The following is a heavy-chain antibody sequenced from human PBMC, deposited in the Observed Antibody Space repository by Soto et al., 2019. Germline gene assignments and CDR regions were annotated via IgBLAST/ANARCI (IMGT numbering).Heavy chain of an antibody. CDR2: ISGSGGST. D-gene: IGHD3-22*01. V-gene: IGHV3-23*01. J-gene: IGHJ4*02. Sequence: KAPGKGLEWVSAISGSGGSTYYADSVKGRFTISRDNSKNTLYLQMNSLRAEDTAVYYCANTDYYDSSGYHTSDSWFQVTLVTVSS. CDR3: ANTDYYDSSGYHTSDS.